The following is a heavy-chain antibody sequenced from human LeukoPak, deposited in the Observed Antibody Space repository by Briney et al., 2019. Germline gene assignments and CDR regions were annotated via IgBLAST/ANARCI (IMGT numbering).Heavy chain of an antibody. D-gene: IGHD1-26*01. Sequence: ASVRVSCKASGYTFTTSYINWVRQAPRQGLERMGWVSAYNGKTSYAHKFEGRVTMTTDSSTNTAYMDLTSLRSDDTAVYYCARGGTYYPCIDYWGQGTQVTVSS. CDR2: VSAYNGKT. CDR3: ARGGTYYPCIDY. V-gene: IGHV1-18*01. J-gene: IGHJ4*02. CDR1: GYTFTTSY.